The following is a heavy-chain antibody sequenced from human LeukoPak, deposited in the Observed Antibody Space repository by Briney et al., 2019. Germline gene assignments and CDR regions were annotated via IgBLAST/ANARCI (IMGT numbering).Heavy chain of an antibody. CDR1: GGSFSGYY. D-gene: IGHD6-19*01. Sequence: SXTLSLTCAVYGGSFSGYYWSWIRQPPGKGLEWIGEINHSGSTNYNPSLKSRVTISVDTSKNQFSLKLSSVTAADTAVYYCARGIAVAGTGLDYWGQGTLVTVSS. CDR2: INHSGST. V-gene: IGHV4-34*01. CDR3: ARGIAVAGTGLDY. J-gene: IGHJ4*02.